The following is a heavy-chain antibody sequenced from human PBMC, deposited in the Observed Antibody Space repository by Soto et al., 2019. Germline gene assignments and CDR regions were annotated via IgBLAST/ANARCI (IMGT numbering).Heavy chain of an antibody. CDR2: FYHSGST. CDR3: ARGDGYIECFDY. D-gene: IGHD5-12*01. CDR1: GGSISSSSYY. Sequence: QLQLQESGPGLVKPSETLSLTCTVSGGSISSSSYYWGWIRQPPGKGLDWIGSFYHSGSTYYNTYLKNRVTNSVDTSKNQFSLKLSSVTAADTAIYYCARGDGYIECFDYWGQGTLDTVS. V-gene: IGHV4-39*01. J-gene: IGHJ4*02.